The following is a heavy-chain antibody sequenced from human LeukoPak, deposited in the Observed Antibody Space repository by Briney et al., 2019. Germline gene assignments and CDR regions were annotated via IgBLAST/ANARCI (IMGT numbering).Heavy chain of an antibody. V-gene: IGHV1-18*01. J-gene: IGHJ4*02. CDR2: ISAYNGDT. Sequence: ASVKVSCKASGYTFTNYGITWVRQAPGQGLEWMGWISAYNGDTNYAQKLQGRVTMTGDRSISTAYMELSRLRSDDTAVYYCARERTPGSGYGVDYWGQGTVVTVSS. D-gene: IGHD6-25*01. CDR3: ARERTPGSGYGVDY. CDR1: GYTFTNYG.